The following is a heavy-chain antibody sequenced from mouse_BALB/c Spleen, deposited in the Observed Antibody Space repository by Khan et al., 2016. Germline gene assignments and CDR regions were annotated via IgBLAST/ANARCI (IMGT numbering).Heavy chain of an antibody. CDR2: ILPGSDRT. V-gene: IGHV1-9*01. Sequence: QVQLQQSGAELMKPGASVKISCKATGYTFSNYWIEWVKQRPGHGLEWIGEILPGSDRTHYNEKFKGKATFTADTSSNTAYMQLSSLTSEDTAVYYCARAWYSMDYWGQGTSVTVSS. J-gene: IGHJ4*01. CDR1: GYTFSNYW. CDR3: ARAWYSMDY.